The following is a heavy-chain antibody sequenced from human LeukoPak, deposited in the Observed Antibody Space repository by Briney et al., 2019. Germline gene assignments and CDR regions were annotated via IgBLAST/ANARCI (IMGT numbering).Heavy chain of an antibody. D-gene: IGHD1-20*01. V-gene: IGHV3-30*18. Sequence: GGSLRLSCAASGFTFTSYGMHWVRQPPGKGLEWVAVISYDVSDKYYVDSVKGRFTISRDTSKNTLYLQMNSLRAEDTAVYYCAKDRGSGYNWNDVLDYWGQGTLVTVSS. CDR1: GFTFTSYG. CDR2: ISYDVSDK. J-gene: IGHJ4*02. CDR3: AKDRGSGYNWNDVLDY.